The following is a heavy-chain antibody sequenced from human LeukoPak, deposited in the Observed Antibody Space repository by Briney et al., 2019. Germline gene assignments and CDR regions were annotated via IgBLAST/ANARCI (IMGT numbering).Heavy chain of an antibody. CDR1: GGFINSGDYY. CDR2: IYYSGST. CDR3: ARGSRFLEWLYFFDP. J-gene: IGHJ5*02. V-gene: IGHV4-30-4*08. D-gene: IGHD3-3*01. Sequence: SETLSLTCTVSGGFINSGDYYWNWIRQPPGKGLEWIGYIYYSGSTYYNPSLKSRVTISVDTSKNQFSLKLSSVTAADTAVYYCARGSRFLEWLYFFDPWGQGTLVTVSS.